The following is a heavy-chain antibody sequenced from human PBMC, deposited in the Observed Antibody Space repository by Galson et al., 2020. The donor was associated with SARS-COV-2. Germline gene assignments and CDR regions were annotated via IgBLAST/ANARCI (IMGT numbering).Heavy chain of an antibody. CDR3: ARDPGVTDLYKWFDP. CDR1: GGALSGSGYS. D-gene: IGHD3-10*01. V-gene: IGHV4-39*07. J-gene: IGHJ5*02. CDR2: VYYTRGS. Sequence: SETLSLTCTVSGGALSGSGYSWGWIRQPPGKGMEWPGSVYYTRGSDYNPSLKSRVTISVDSSKNQFSRNVRAVTAADTAVYYCARDPGVTDLYKWFDPWGQGTLVTVSS.